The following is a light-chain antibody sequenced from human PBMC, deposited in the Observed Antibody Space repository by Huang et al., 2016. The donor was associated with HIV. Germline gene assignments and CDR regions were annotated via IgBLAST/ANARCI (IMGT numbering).Light chain of an antibody. CDR1: QDISSW. CDR2: STS. Sequence: IQLTQSPSSVSASEGDTVRITCRASQDISSWLAWYQQKQREAPTLLIHSTSILQSVVPSRFNGSGSGTDFFLTINSLRPDDFATYYCQQANMYPRSFGQGTRLDIK. J-gene: IGKJ5*01. V-gene: IGKV1-12*01. CDR3: QQANMYPRS.